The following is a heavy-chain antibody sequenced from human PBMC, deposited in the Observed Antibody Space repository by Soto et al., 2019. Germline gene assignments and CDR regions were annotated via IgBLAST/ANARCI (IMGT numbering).Heavy chain of an antibody. CDR2: IYYSGST. J-gene: IGHJ6*02. D-gene: IGHD3-3*01. CDR3: AGQYYDFWSGYPYYHYRLAV. CDR1: GGSISSGDYY. V-gene: IGHV4-30-4*01. Sequence: SETLSLTCTVSGGSISSGDYYWSWIRQPPGKGLEWIGYIYYSGSTYYNPSLKSRVTISVDTSKNQFSLKLSSVTAADTAVYYCAGQYYDFWSGYPYYHYRLAVCGQGTTVPVSS.